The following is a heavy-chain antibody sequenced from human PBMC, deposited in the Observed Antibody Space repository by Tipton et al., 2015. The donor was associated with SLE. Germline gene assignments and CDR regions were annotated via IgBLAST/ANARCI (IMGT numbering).Heavy chain of an antibody. Sequence: PGLVKPSETLSLTCTVSGDSLSSDYWSWIRQPPGKGLEWIGSVYYSGSTYYNPSLKSRVAISIDSSKNQFSLKLNSMTATDTAVYYCARHGGSSVAPGFDYWGQGTLVTVSS. CDR2: VYYSGST. CDR3: ARHGGSSVAPGFDY. V-gene: IGHV4-59*05. J-gene: IGHJ4*02. CDR1: GDSLSSDY. D-gene: IGHD6-13*01.